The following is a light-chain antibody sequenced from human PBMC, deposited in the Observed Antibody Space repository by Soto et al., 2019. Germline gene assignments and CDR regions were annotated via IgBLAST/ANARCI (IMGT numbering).Light chain of an antibody. CDR3: CSYTTSTTYV. Sequence: QSVLTQPASVSGSPGQSITISCTGTVSDVGGYDSVSWYQQHPGRAPKLIIYGDNNRPSGVSNRFSASKSADTASLTISGLQAEDEANYYCCSYTTSTTYVFGTGTKVTVL. V-gene: IGLV2-14*03. CDR2: GDN. J-gene: IGLJ1*01. CDR1: VSDVGGYDS.